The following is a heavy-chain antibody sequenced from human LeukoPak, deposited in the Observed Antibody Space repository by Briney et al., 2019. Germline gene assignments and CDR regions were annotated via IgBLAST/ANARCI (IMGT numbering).Heavy chain of an antibody. V-gene: IGHV3-66*01. CDR1: GFTVSSNY. J-gene: IGHJ6*02. D-gene: IGHD3-10*01. CDR2: IYSGGST. Sequence: GGSLRLSCAASGFTVSSNYMSWVRQAPGKGLEWVSVIYSGGSTYYADSVKGRFTISRENSKNTLYLKMNSLRAEDTAVYYCARGFSEYYYGSGSYYDYYGMDVWGQGTTVTVSS. CDR3: ARGFSEYYYGSGSYYDYYGMDV.